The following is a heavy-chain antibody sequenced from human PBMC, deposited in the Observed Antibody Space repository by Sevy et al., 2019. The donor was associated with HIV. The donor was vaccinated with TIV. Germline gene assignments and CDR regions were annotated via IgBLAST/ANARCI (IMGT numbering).Heavy chain of an antibody. CDR2: INHREVT. CDR3: VRFDTKIKIFGVPRGAY. Sequence: SETLSLTCTVYGGSFSDFYWNWIRQSPGKGLEWIGEINHREVTNYNPSLKSRATISADASNRQFSLKLTSVTAAYTAVYYCVRFDTKIKIFGVPRGAYWGPGTLVTVSS. CDR1: GGSFSDFY. J-gene: IGHJ4*02. D-gene: IGHD3-3*01. V-gene: IGHV4-34*01.